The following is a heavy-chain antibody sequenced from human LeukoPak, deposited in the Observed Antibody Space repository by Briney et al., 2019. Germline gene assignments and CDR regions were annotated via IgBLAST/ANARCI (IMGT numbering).Heavy chain of an antibody. V-gene: IGHV1-69*05. CDR3: ATYVWGSYRTINWFDP. CDR2: IIPIFGTA. J-gene: IGHJ5*02. CDR1: GGTFSSYA. D-gene: IGHD3-16*02. Sequence: SVKVSCKASGGTFSSYAISWVRQAPGQGLEWMGGIIPIFGTANYAQKFQGRVTMARDTSISTAYMELSRLRSDDTAVYYCATYVWGSYRTINWFDPWGQGTLVTVSS.